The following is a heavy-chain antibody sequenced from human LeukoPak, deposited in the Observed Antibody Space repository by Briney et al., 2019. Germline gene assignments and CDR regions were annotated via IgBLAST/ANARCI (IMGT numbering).Heavy chain of an antibody. D-gene: IGHD2-8*01. J-gene: IGHJ3*02. CDR1: GFTFSSYA. Sequence: GGSLRLSCAASGFTFSSYAMSWVRQAPGKGLEWVSAISGSGGSTYYADSVKGRFTISRDNSKNTLYLQMNSLRAEDTAVYYCAKVQYCTNGVCDAFDIWGQGTIATLSS. V-gene: IGHV3-23*01. CDR3: AKVQYCTNGVCDAFDI. CDR2: ISGSGGST.